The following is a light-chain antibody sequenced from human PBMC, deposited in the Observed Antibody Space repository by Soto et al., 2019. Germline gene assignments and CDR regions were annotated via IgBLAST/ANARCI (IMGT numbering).Light chain of an antibody. J-gene: IGLJ3*02. V-gene: IGLV1-51*02. Sequence: QSVLTQPPSVSAAPGQKVTISCSGRSSNIGNNYVSWYRQLPGTAPKLVIYENNKRPSGIPDRLSGSKSGTSATLDITGLQTGDEADYYCRTWDSSLSDAVFGGGTKLTVL. CDR2: ENN. CDR1: SSNIGNNY. CDR3: RTWDSSLSDAV.